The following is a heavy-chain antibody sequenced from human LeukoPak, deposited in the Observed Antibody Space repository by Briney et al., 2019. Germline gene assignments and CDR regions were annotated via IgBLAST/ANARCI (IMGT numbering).Heavy chain of an antibody. CDR3: ARGRPHGNDY. Sequence: GGSLRLSCAASGFTFSSYWMNWVRQAPGKGLVWVSRIASDGSSTTYADSVKGRFSISRDNAKNTLYLQMNSLRVEGTAVYYCARGRPHGNDYWGQGTLVAVSS. V-gene: IGHV3-74*01. CDR1: GFTFSSYW. D-gene: IGHD4-23*01. CDR2: IASDGSST. J-gene: IGHJ4*02.